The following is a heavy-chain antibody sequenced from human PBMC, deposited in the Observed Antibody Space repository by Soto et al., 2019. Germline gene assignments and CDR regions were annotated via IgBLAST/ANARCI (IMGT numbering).Heavy chain of an antibody. D-gene: IGHD3-10*01. J-gene: IGHJ4*02. CDR3: ARVWDITMVRGVMSY. V-gene: IGHV1-18*04. CDR2: ISAYNGNT. Sequence: QVQLVQSGAEVKKPGASVKVSCKASGYTFTSYGICWVRQAPGQGLEWMGWISAYNGNTNYAQKLQGRVTMTTDTSTSTAYMELRSLRSDDTAVYYCARVWDITMVRGVMSYWGQGTLVTVSS. CDR1: GYTFTSYG.